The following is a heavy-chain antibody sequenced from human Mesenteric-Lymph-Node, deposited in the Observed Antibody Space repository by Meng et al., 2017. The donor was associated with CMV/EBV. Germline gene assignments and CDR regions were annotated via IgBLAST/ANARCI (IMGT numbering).Heavy chain of an antibody. V-gene: IGHV3-66*02. D-gene: IGHD5-24*01. CDR3: ARKGGYNLGDDAFDI. CDR1: GFTFSSYA. CDR2: IYSGGST. J-gene: IGHJ3*02. Sequence: GESLKISCAASGFTFSSYAMSWVRQAPGKGLEWVSVIYSGGSTYYADSVKGRFTISRDNSKNTLYLQMNSLRAEDTAVYYCARKGGYNLGDDAFDIWGQGTMVTVSS.